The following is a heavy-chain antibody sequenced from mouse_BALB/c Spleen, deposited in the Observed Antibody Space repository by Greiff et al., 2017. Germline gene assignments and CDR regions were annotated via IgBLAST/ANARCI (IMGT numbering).Heavy chain of an antibody. CDR1: GYSFTGYF. CDR2: INPYNGAT. V-gene: IGHV1-37*01. Sequence: VQLQQSGPELVKPGASVKISCKASGYSFTGYFMNWVKQSHGKSLEWIGRINPYNGATFYNQKFKGKATLTVAKSSSPAHMELLSMTSEDSAVYYCGRAPEGLKWYFDVWGAGTTVTVSS. CDR3: GRAPEGLKWYFDV. J-gene: IGHJ1*01.